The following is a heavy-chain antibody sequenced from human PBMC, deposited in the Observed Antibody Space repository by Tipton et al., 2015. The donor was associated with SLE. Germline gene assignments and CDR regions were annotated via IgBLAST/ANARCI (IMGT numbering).Heavy chain of an antibody. Sequence: TLSLTCTVSGGSVNNYHWSWFRQPPGKGLEWIAYIYNSGGTNYNPSLNGRVTMSGDTSKNEFSLKLNSVTAADTAIYYCVRGPRGSSGYPNWGQGTLVTVSS. CDR2: IYNSGGT. J-gene: IGHJ4*02. CDR1: GGSVNNYH. V-gene: IGHV4-59*02. D-gene: IGHD3-22*01. CDR3: VRGPRGSSGYPN.